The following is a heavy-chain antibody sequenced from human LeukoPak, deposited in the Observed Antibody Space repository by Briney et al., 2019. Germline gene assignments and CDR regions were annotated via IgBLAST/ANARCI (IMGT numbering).Heavy chain of an antibody. J-gene: IGHJ5*02. CDR1: GGSISGYY. Sequence: SETLSLTCTVSGGSISGYYWSWIRQPPGKGLEWIGYISYSGTTNYNPSLKGRVTISVDTSKNQFSLNLSSVTAADTAVYYCARGPNWFDPWGQGTLVTVSS. V-gene: IGHV4-59*01. CDR3: ARGPNWFDP. CDR2: ISYSGTT.